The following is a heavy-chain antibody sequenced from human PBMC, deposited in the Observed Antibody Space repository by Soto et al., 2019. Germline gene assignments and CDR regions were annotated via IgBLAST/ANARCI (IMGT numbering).Heavy chain of an antibody. CDR2: IIPIFGTA. CDR1: GGSFSSYA. CDR3: ARDRSSSWYRFDF. D-gene: IGHD6-13*01. Sequence: SVKVTCTASGGSFSSYAISCVRQAPGQGLEWMGGIIPIFGTANYAQRFQGRVTITADESTSRAYMELSSLRSEDTAVYYCARDRSSSWYRFDFWGQGALVTVSS. V-gene: IGHV1-69*13. J-gene: IGHJ5*01.